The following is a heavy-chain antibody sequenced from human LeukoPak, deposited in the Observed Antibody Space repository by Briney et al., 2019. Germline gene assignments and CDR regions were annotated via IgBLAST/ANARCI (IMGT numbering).Heavy chain of an antibody. D-gene: IGHD2-2*01. J-gene: IGHJ4*02. CDR1: GGTFSSYA. V-gene: IGHV1-69*13. CDR2: IIPIFGTA. CDR3: AREYCSSTSCYGGYFDY. Sequence: SVKVSCKASGGTFSSYAISWVRQAPGQGLEWVGGIIPIFGTANYAQKLQGRVTITADESTSTAYMELSSLRSEDTAVYYCAREYCSSTSCYGGYFDYWGQGTLVTVSS.